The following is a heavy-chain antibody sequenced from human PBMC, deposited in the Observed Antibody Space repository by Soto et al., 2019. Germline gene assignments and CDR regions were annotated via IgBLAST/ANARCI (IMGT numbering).Heavy chain of an antibody. CDR2: ISYDGSNK. Sequence: GGSLRLSCAASGFTFSSYAMHWVRQAPGKGLEWVAVISYDGSNKYYADSVKGRFTISRDNSKNTLYLQMNSLRAEDTAVYYCARDMVYCSSTSCYDYYYYGMDVWGQGTTVTVSS. D-gene: IGHD2-2*01. CDR1: GFTFSSYA. V-gene: IGHV3-30-3*01. J-gene: IGHJ6*02. CDR3: ARDMVYCSSTSCYDYYYYGMDV.